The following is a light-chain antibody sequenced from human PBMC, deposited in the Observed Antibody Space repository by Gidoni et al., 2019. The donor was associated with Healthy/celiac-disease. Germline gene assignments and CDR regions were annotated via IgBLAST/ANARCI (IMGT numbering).Light chain of an antibody. CDR2: EVS. CDR3: SSYTSSSTPV. J-gene: IGLJ3*02. V-gene: IGLV2-14*01. Sequence: QSALTQPASVSGSPGQSITISCTGTSRDVGGYNYVSWYQQHPGKAPKLTIYEVSNRPSGVSNRFSGSKSGNTASLTISGLQAEDEADYYCSSYTSSSTPVFGGGTKLTVL. CDR1: SRDVGGYNY.